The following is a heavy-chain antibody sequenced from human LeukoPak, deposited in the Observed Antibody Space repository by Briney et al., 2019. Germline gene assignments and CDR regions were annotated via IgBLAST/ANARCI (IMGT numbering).Heavy chain of an antibody. CDR3: ASTVSSGSSGYYSFLFDY. V-gene: IGHV4-4*02. J-gene: IGHJ4*02. CDR1: GDSITSSHW. CDR2: IYHSGTT. D-gene: IGHD3-22*01. Sequence: PSETLSLTCAVSGDSITSSHWWNWVRQPPGKGLEWIGEIYHSGTTIYIPSLKSRVTMSIDKSKNQFSLKLGSVTAADTAVYYCASTVSSGSSGYYSFLFDYWGQGTLVTVSS.